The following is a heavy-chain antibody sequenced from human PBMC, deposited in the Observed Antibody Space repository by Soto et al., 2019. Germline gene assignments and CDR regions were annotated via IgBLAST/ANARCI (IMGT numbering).Heavy chain of an antibody. J-gene: IGHJ6*02. Sequence: PSETLSLTCTVSGGSISSADYYWSWVRQPPGKRLEWIAYIYYSGSTNYNPSLKSRATISVDTSKSQVSLTLTSMTAADAALYYCARSPNYYYYGFDVWGQGTAVTVSS. CDR2: IYYSGST. CDR3: ARSPNYYYYGFDV. D-gene: IGHD3-10*01. CDR1: GGSISSADYY. V-gene: IGHV4-61*08.